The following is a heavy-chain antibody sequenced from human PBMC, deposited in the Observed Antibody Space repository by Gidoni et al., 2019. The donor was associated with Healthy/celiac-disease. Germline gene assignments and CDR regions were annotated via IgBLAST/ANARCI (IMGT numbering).Heavy chain of an antibody. CDR3: AREGDYDSSGYPSLFDY. D-gene: IGHD3-22*01. J-gene: IGHJ4*02. CDR2: ISYDGSNK. CDR1: GFTFSSYA. Sequence: QVQLVESGGGVVQPGRSLRLSCAASGFTFSSYAMHWVRQAPGTGLEWVAVISYDGSNKYYADSVKGRFTISRDNSKNTLYLQMNSLRAEDTAVYYCAREGDYDSSGYPSLFDYWGQGTLVTVSS. V-gene: IGHV3-30-3*01.